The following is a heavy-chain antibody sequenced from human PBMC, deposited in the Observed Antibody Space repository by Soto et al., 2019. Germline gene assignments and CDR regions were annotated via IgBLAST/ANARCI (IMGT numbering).Heavy chain of an antibody. CDR2: ISAYNGNT. J-gene: IGHJ6*02. CDR3: ARDRSIAAPTARRYGMDV. D-gene: IGHD6-6*01. V-gene: IGHV1-18*01. Sequence: QVQLVQSGAEVKKPGASVKVSCKASGYTFTSYGISWVRQAPGQGLEWMGWISAYNGNTNYAQKLQGRVTMTTDTSTSTAYMELRSLRSYDTAVYYCARDRSIAAPTARRYGMDVWGQGTTVTVSS. CDR1: GYTFTSYG.